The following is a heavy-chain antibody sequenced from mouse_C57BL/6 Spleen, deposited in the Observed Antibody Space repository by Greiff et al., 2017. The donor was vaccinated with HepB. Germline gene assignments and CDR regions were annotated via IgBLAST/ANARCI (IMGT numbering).Heavy chain of an antibody. Sequence: EVKVVESGGGLVKPGGSLKLSCAASGFTFSDYGMHWVRQAPEKGLEWVAYISSGSSTIYYADTVKGRFTISRDNAKNTLFLQMTSLRSEDTAMYYCARPLFYYGNGGFAYWGQGTLVTVSA. D-gene: IGHD2-1*01. V-gene: IGHV5-17*01. J-gene: IGHJ3*01. CDR1: GFTFSDYG. CDR3: ARPLFYYGNGGFAY. CDR2: ISSGSSTI.